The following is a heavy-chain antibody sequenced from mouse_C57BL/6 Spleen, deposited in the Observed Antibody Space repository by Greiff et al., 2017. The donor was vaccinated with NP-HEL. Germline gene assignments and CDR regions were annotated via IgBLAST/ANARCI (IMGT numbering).Heavy chain of an antibody. J-gene: IGHJ4*01. CDR3: ARSSYVLYYAMDY. D-gene: IGHD1-1*01. CDR2: INPYNGGT. CDR1: GYTFTDYY. Sequence: VQLKQSGPVLVKPGASVKMSCKASGYTFTDYYMNWVKQSHGKSLEWIGVINPYNGGTSYNQKFKGKATLTVDKSSSTAYMELNSLTSEDSAVYYCARSSYVLYYAMDYWGQGTSVTVSS. V-gene: IGHV1-19*01.